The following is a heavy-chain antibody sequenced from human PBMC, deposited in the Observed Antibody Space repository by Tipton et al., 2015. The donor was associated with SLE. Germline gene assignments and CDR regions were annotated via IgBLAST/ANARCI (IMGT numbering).Heavy chain of an antibody. Sequence: TLSLTCTVSGGSISSHYWSWIRQPPGKGLEWIGYVYYRGSTNYNPSLKSRVTIAVDTSKNQFPLKLSSVTAADTAVYYCASYSSPWYFDYWGQGTLVTVSS. CDR1: GGSISSHY. CDR3: ASYSSPWYFDY. J-gene: IGHJ4*02. D-gene: IGHD6-13*01. V-gene: IGHV4-59*11. CDR2: VYYRGST.